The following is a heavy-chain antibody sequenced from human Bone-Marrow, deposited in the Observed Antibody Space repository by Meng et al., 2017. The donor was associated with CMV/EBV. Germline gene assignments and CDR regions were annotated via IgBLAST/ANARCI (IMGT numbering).Heavy chain of an antibody. CDR1: GSCSGYY. CDR2: INHSGST. J-gene: IGHJ4*02. D-gene: IGHD3-22*01. CDR3: ARRPYYDSSGYYPYYFDY. Sequence: GSCSGYYWSWIRQPPGKGLEWIGEINHSGSTNYNPSLKSRVTISVDTSKNQFSLKLSSVTAADTAVYYCARRPYYDSSGYYPYYFDYWGQGTLVTVSS. V-gene: IGHV4-34*01.